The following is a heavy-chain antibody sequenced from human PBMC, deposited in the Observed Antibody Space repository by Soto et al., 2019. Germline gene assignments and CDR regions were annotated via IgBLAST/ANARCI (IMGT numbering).Heavy chain of an antibody. Sequence: QVQLQQWGAGLLKPSETLSLTCAVYGGSFSGYYWTWIRQPPGTGLEWIGEINNSGSTNYNPSLKXXVTISVDTSKNQFSLKLTSVTAADTAVYYCARDKITGLFDYWGQGTLVTVSS. V-gene: IGHV4-34*01. CDR2: INNSGST. D-gene: IGHD2-8*02. J-gene: IGHJ4*02. CDR1: GGSFSGYY. CDR3: ARDKITGLFDY.